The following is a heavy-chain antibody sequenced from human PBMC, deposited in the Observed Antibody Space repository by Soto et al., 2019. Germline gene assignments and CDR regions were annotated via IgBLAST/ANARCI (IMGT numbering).Heavy chain of an antibody. J-gene: IGHJ4*02. CDR3: AHSRESLYGSSGFFY. CDR2: IYWDDDK. CDR1: GFSLSTSGVA. Sequence: SGPTLVNPTQTLTLTCTFSGFSLSTSGVAVGWIRQPPGKALEWLALIYWDDDKRYSPSLKSRLTITKDTSKNQVVLTMTTMDPVDTSTYYCAHSRESLYGSSGFFYWGQGTLVTVSS. V-gene: IGHV2-5*02. D-gene: IGHD6-19*01.